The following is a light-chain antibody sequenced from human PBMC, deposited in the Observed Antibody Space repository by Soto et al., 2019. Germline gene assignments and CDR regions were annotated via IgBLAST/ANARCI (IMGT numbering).Light chain of an antibody. V-gene: IGKV1-5*03. CDR1: QSISSW. J-gene: IGKJ1*01. CDR3: QQYKTYWT. Sequence: DVQMTQSPSTLSASVGDRVTITCRASQSISSWLAWYQQKPGKAPKLLIYKASSLESGVPSRFSGSGSGTEFTLTISSLQPDDFATYYCQQYKTYWTFGPGTKVDIK. CDR2: KAS.